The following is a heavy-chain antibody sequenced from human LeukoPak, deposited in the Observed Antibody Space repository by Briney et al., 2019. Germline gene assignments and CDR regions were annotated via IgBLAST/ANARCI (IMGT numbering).Heavy chain of an antibody. D-gene: IGHD3-22*01. CDR3: ASYSSGYQMNVY. CDR1: GFTFSSNY. Sequence: GGSLRLSCAASGFTFSSNYMSWVRQAPGKGLEWVSVIYSGGSTYYADSVKGRFTISRDNSKNTLYLQMNSLRAEDTAVYYCASYSSGYQMNVYWGQGTLVTVYS. V-gene: IGHV3-66*01. J-gene: IGHJ1*01. CDR2: IYSGGST.